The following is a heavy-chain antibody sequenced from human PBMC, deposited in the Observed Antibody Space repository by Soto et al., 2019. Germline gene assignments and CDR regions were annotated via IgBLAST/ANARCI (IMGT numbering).Heavy chain of an antibody. CDR2: INHSGST. V-gene: IGHV4-34*01. CDR3: ARGAHYGDPNWFDP. Sequence: QVQLQQWGAGLLKPSETLSLTCAVYGGSFSGYYWSWIRQPPGKGLEWIGEINHSGSTNYNPSLKSRVTISVDTSKNQFSLKLSSVTAADTAVYYCARGAHYGDPNWFDPWGQGTLVTVSS. J-gene: IGHJ5*02. CDR1: GGSFSGYY. D-gene: IGHD4-17*01.